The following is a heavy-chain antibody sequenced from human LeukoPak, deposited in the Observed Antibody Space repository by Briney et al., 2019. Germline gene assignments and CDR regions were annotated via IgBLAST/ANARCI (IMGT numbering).Heavy chain of an antibody. D-gene: IGHD2-15*01. V-gene: IGHV3-11*06. CDR3: ASPGQGDCSGGSCYFDY. J-gene: IGHJ4*02. CDR1: GFTFSDYY. Sequence: GGSLRLSCAASGFTFSDYYMSWIRQAPGKGLEWVSSISSSSSYIYYADSVKGRFTISRDNAKNSLYLQMNSLRAEDTAVYYCASPGQGDCSGGSCYFDYWGQGTLVTVSS. CDR2: ISSSSSYI.